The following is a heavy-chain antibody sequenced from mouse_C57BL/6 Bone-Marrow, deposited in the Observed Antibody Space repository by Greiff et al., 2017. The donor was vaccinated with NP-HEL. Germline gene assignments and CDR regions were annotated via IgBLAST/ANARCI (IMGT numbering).Heavy chain of an antibody. D-gene: IGHD1-2*01. CDR1: GFNIKDDY. CDR3: TPGGHYSYYFDY. CDR2: IDPENGDT. V-gene: IGHV14-4*01. Sequence: EVQLQESGAELVRPGASVKLSCTASGFNIKDDYMHWVKQRPEQGLEWIGWIDPENGDTEYASKFQGKATITADTSSNTAYLQLSSLTSEDTAVYYCTPGGHYSYYFDYWGQGTTLTVSS. J-gene: IGHJ2*01.